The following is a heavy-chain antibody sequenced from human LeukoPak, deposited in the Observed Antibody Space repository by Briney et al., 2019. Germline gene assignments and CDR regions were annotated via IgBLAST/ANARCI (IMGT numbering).Heavy chain of an antibody. CDR3: AREAAVTNVAGRFDP. V-gene: IGHV5-51*01. CDR1: GYSFTNYW. D-gene: IGHD2-8*01. CDR2: IYPGDSDT. J-gene: IGHJ5*02. Sequence: GESLKISCKGSGYSFTNYWIGWVRQMPGKGLEWMGIIYPGDSDTRYSPSFQGQVTISADKSISTAYLQWSSLKASVTAMYYCAREAAVTNVAGRFDPWGQGTLVTVSS.